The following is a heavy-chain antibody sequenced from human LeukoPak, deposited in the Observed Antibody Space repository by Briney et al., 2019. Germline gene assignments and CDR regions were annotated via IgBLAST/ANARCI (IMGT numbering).Heavy chain of an antibody. J-gene: IGHJ4*02. D-gene: IGHD3-22*01. CDR2: IYYSGST. V-gene: IGHV4-59*12. CDR1: GGSISSYY. CDR3: ARVGYYDSSGYYNFDY. Sequence: PSETLSLTCTVSGGSISSYYWSWIRQPPGKGLEWIGYIYYSGSTNYNPSLKSRVTMSVDTSKNQFSLKLSSVTAADTAVYYCARVGYYDSSGYYNFDYWGQGTLVTVSS.